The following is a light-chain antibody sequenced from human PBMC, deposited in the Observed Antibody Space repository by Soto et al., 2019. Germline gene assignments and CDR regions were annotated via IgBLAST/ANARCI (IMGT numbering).Light chain of an antibody. Sequence: EIVLTQSPCTLSLSPGERGTLSCRASQNLGTLYLAWFQQKSGQAPRLLIYSASRRATGIPDRFSGSGSGTEFNLTISSLQSEDFGVYYCQQYNNWPRATFGGGTKVDIK. CDR3: QQYNNWPRAT. CDR2: SAS. V-gene: IGKV3D-15*01. J-gene: IGKJ4*01. CDR1: QNLGTLY.